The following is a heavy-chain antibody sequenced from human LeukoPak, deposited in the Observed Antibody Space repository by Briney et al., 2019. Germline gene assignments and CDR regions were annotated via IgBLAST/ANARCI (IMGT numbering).Heavy chain of an antibody. CDR2: SSSSDDGK. J-gene: IGHJ4*01. V-gene: IGHV3-23*01. Sequence: PGGSLRLSCTASGLSLNNYAMSWVRQAPGKGLEWVSASSSSDDGKWYAESVRGRFTIYRDTYKNTVYLQMNSLRVEDACVYYCARAPVTSCRGAFCYPFDYWGHGTLVTVSS. CDR3: ARAPVTSCRGAFCYPFDY. D-gene: IGHD2-21*01. CDR1: GLSLNNYA.